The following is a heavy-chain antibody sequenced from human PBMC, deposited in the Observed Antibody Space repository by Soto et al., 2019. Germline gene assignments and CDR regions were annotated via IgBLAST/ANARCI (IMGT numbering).Heavy chain of an antibody. CDR3: AKDLRTSTNYNYGMDV. J-gene: IGHJ6*02. Sequence: EVQLLESGGGLVQPGGSLRLSCAASGFTFSTYAMSWVRQAPGKGLEWVSVISASGGSTFYADSVKGRFTVSRDNSRNTLYLQVISLRVEATAVYYCAKDLRTSTNYNYGMDVWCQGNTVTVPS. V-gene: IGHV3-23*01. CDR1: GFTFSTYA. CDR2: ISASGGST.